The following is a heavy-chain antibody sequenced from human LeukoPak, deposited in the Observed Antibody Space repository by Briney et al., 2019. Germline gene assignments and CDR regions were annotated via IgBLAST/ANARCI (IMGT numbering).Heavy chain of an antibody. V-gene: IGHV4-61*02. CDR2: IYTSGST. D-gene: IGHD2-15*01. CDR3: ARSSAVVVAATFDH. CDR1: GGSISSGSYY. Sequence: SQTLSLTCTVSGGSISSGSYYWSWIRQPAGKGLEWIGRIYTSGSTNYNPSLKSRVTISVDTSKNQFSLKLSSVTAADTAVYYCARSSAVVVAATFDHWGQGTLVTVSS. J-gene: IGHJ4*02.